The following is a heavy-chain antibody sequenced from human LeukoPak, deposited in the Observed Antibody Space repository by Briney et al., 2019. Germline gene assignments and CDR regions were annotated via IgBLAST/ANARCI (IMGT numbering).Heavy chain of an antibody. J-gene: IGHJ5*02. V-gene: IGHV3-33*01. Sequence: GGSLRLSCAASGFSFSSYGMHWVRQAPGKGLEWVAVIWNDGSDDYYKDSVKGRFTISRDNSKNTLYLQMNSLRAEDTAVYYCARGGFLEWLLFGLDPWGQGTLVTVSS. CDR2: IWNDGSDD. D-gene: IGHD3-3*01. CDR1: GFSFSSYG. CDR3: ARGGFLEWLLFGLDP.